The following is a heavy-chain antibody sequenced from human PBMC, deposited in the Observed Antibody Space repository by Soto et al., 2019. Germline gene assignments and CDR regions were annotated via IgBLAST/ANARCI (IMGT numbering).Heavy chain of an antibody. CDR3: AKLLVAAGVGGAFDI. J-gene: IGHJ3*02. Sequence: EVQLLESGGGLVQPGGSLRLSCAASGFTFSNYAMSWVRQAPGKGLEWVSVLSGRGGSTYYADSVKGRFTISRDNSKNTLYLQMNSLGAEETAVDYCAKLLVAAGVGGAFDIWGQGTMVTVSS. CDR2: LSGRGGST. CDR1: GFTFSNYA. D-gene: IGHD2-15*01. V-gene: IGHV3-23*01.